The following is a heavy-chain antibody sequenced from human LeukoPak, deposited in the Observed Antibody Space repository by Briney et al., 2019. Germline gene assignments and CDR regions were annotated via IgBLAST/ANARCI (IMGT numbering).Heavy chain of an antibody. D-gene: IGHD3-22*01. CDR1: GGSISSGGYY. V-gene: IGHV4-31*03. J-gene: IGHJ5*02. CDR3: AREVADYDSSGYYSSGDWFDP. Sequence: SETLSLTCTVSGGSISSGGYYWSWIRQHPGKGLEWIGNIYYSGSTYYNPSLKSRVTISVDTSKNQFSLKLSSVTAADTAVYYCAREVADYDSSGYYSSGDWFDPWGQGTLVTVSS. CDR2: IYYSGST.